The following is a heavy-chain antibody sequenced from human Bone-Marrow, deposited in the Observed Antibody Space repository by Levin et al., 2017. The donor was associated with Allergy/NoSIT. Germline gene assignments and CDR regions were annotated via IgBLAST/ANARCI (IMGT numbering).Heavy chain of an antibody. CDR3: ARDLSLALWGYCSGGSCAVDY. J-gene: IGHJ4*02. V-gene: IGHV3-21*01. D-gene: IGHD2-15*01. Sequence: GGSLRLSCAASGFTFSSYSMNWVRQAPGKGLEWVSSISSSSSYIYYADSVKGRFTISRDNAKNSLYLQMNSLRAEDTAVYYCARDLSLALWGYCSGGSCAVDYWGQGTLVTVSS. CDR1: GFTFSSYS. CDR2: ISSSSSYI.